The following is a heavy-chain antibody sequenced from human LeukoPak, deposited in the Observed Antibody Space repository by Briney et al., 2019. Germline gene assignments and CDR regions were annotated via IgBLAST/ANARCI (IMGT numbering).Heavy chain of an antibody. V-gene: IGHV4-39*01. CDR2: IYYSGST. CDR1: GGSMQSITYY. CDR3: ATQLRYFDFVDY. D-gene: IGHD3-9*01. J-gene: IGHJ4*02. Sequence: PSETLSLTCSVSGGSMQSITYYWAWIRQPPGKGLEWIGSIYYSGSTYYNPSLKSRVTISVDTSKNQFSLKLSSVTAADTAVYYCATQLRYFDFVDYWGQGTLVTVSS.